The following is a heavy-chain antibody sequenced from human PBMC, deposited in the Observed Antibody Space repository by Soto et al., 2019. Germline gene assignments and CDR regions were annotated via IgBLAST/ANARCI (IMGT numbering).Heavy chain of an antibody. V-gene: IGHV3-49*04. J-gene: IGHJ4*02. CDR3: TRAYDSSPLDY. CDR2: IRAKAHGGTT. Sequence: GGSLRLSCTASAFNFADYAMNWVRQVPGKGLEWVGFIRAKAHGGTTDYAASVKGRFTISRDDSKSIAYLQMNSLKTEDTALYYCTRAYDSSPLDYWGQETRVTVSS. CDR1: AFNFADYA. D-gene: IGHD3-22*01.